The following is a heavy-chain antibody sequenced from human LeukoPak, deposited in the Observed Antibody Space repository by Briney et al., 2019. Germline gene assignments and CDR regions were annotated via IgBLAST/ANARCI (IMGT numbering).Heavy chain of an antibody. CDR1: GFTFSSYG. Sequence: GGSLRPSCAASGFTFSSYGMHGVRQAPGKGLEWVAVISYDGSNKYYAGSVKGRFTISRDNSKNTLYLQMNSLRAENTAVYYCAKDDDTSPFDYWGQGTLVTVSS. J-gene: IGHJ4*02. V-gene: IGHV3-30*18. D-gene: IGHD1-1*01. CDR3: AKDDDTSPFDY. CDR2: ISYDGSNK.